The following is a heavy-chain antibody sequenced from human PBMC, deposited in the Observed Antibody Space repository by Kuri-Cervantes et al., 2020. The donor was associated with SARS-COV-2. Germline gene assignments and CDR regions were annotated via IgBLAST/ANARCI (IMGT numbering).Heavy chain of an antibody. CDR1: GFTFSSYG. CDR3: AREGRIAAAGRYYYYYMDV. D-gene: IGHD6-13*01. Sequence: GESLKISCAASGFTFSSYGMHWVRQAPGKGLEWVAVIWYDGSNKYYADSVKGRFTISRDNSKNTLYLQMNSLRAEDTAVYYCAREGRIAAAGRYYYYYMDVWGKGTTVTVSS. CDR2: IWYDGSNK. J-gene: IGHJ6*03. V-gene: IGHV3-33*01.